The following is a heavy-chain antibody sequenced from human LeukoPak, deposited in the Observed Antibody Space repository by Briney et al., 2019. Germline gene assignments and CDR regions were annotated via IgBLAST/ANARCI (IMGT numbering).Heavy chain of an antibody. D-gene: IGHD2-15*01. Sequence: GGSLRLSCAASGFIFKKYWMNWVRQVPGKGLECLANIKEDGSETYYADSVKGRFTISRDNAKNSMYLEMNSLRAEDTAVYYCVGCSGGSCSDFDYWGRGTLVTVSS. CDR3: VGCSGGSCSDFDY. V-gene: IGHV3-7*03. CDR2: IKEDGSET. CDR1: GFIFKKYW. J-gene: IGHJ4*02.